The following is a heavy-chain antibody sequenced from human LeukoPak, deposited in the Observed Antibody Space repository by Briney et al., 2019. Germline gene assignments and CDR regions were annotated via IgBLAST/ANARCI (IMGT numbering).Heavy chain of an antibody. Sequence: GSLRLSCAASGFTLSSYAMHWVRQAPGKGLEWVSSISSSSTYIYYVDSVKGRFTISRDDAKNSLYLQMNSLRADDTAVYYCARDWSGDDYWGQGTLVTVSS. CDR3: ARDWSGDDY. J-gene: IGHJ4*02. CDR2: ISSSSTYI. D-gene: IGHD3-3*01. V-gene: IGHV3-21*01. CDR1: GFTLSSYA.